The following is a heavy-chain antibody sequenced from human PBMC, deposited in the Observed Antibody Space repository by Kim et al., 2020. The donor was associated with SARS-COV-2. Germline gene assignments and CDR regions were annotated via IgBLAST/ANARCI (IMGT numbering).Heavy chain of an antibody. CDR3: AAASSGYYYGGSFDY. CDR1: GFTFSSYS. Sequence: GGSLRLSCAASGFTFSSYSMNWVRQAPGKGLEWVSSISSSSSYIYYADSVKGRFTISRDNAKNSLYLQMNSLRAEDTAVYYCAAASSGYYYGGSFDYWGQGTLVTVSS. V-gene: IGHV3-21*01. J-gene: IGHJ4*02. CDR2: ISSSSSYI. D-gene: IGHD3-22*01.